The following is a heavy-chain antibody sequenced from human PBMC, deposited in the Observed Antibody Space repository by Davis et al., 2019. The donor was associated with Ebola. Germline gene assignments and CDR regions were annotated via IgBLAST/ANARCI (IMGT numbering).Heavy chain of an antibody. V-gene: IGHV3-33*01. CDR3: ARGSIWPDY. Sequence: GESLKISCAASGFSFNTYGMHWVRQTPGKGLEWVAVIWRDGTNIYYGDSVKGRFTISRDNARDSLYLQIHSLRAEDTAIYYCARGSIWPDYWGQGTLVTVSA. CDR1: GFSFNTYG. D-gene: IGHD6-13*01. CDR2: IWRDGTNI. J-gene: IGHJ4*02.